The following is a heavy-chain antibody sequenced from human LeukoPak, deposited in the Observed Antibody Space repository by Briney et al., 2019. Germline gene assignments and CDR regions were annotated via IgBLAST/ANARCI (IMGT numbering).Heavy chain of an antibody. J-gene: IGHJ4*02. CDR1: GFTFSSSA. CDR3: ASSGSYRFDY. CDR2: ITASGTAM. Sequence: GGSLRLSCAASGFTFSSSAMSWVRQAPGKGLEWVSHITASGTAMFYADSVKGRFTISRDNAKNSLYLQMNSLRDEDTAVYYCASSGSYRFDYWGQGTLVTVSS. D-gene: IGHD1-26*01. V-gene: IGHV3-48*02.